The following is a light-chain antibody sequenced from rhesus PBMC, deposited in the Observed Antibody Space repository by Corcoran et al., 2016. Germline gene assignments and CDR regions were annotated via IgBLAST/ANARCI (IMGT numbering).Light chain of an antibody. CDR1: QSVGSS. J-gene: IGKJ2*01. CDR3: QMHTSSPYS. V-gene: IGKV3-53*01. Sequence: QVILTQSPATLSLSPGERATISCRASQSVGSSLAWYQQQPGQPPRLLIYGASSRAPGIPDRFSGRWSVTDVTLTISSLEPEDFAVYYCQMHTSSPYSFGQWTKVEIK. CDR2: GAS.